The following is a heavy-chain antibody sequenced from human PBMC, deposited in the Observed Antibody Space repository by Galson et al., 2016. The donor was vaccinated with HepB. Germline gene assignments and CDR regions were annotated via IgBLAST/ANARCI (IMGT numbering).Heavy chain of an antibody. CDR2: INPGNGER. J-gene: IGHJ4*02. Sequence: SVKVSCKASGYRFTAYGMHWVRQAPGERPEWMGWINPGNGEREYSKKFQGRVTITRDPSTNTAYMELRSLRRDDTVFYYCARSDGGYFDYWGQGTLVTVSS. CDR3: ARSDGGYFDY. CDR1: GYRFTAYG. D-gene: IGHD3-16*01. V-gene: IGHV1-3*01.